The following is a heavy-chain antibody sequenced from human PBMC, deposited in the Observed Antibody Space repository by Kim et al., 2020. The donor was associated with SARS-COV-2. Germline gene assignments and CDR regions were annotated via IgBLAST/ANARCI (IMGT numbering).Heavy chain of an antibody. D-gene: IGHD1-26*01. V-gene: IGHV4-59*13. CDR1: GGSISSYY. CDR3: ARRVGPSRGFYGMDV. CDR2: IYYSGST. J-gene: IGHJ6*02. Sequence: SETLSLTCTVSGGSISSYYWSWIRQPPGKGLEWIGYIYYSGSTNYNPSLKSRVTISVDTSKNQFSLKLSSVTAADTAVYYCARRVGPSRGFYGMDVWGQGTTVTVSS.